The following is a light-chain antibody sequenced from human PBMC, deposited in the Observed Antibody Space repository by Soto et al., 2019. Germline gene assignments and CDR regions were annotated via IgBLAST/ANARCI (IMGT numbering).Light chain of an antibody. CDR2: WAS. CDR1: QSVFYTSNNKNY. V-gene: IGKV4-1*01. CDR3: QQYYGTPYT. Sequence: DIVMTQSPDSLAVSLGERATINCKSSQSVFYTSNNKNYLAWYQQKPGQPPKLLIYWASTRESGVPDRFSGRGSGTDFTLTISSLQAEDVAVYYCQQYYGTPYTFGQGTKLGIK. J-gene: IGKJ2*01.